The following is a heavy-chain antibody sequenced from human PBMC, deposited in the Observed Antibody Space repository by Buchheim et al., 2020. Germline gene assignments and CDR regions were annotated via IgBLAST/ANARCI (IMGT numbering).Heavy chain of an antibody. V-gene: IGHV4-61*02. Sequence: QVQLQESGPGLVKPSQTLSLTCTVSGGSISSGSYYWSWIRQPAGKGLDWIGRLYSRGSTEYNPSLKSRVTISVDTSMNQFSLTLTSVTAADTAVYYCARGVSVAGAVYHMDVWGQGTT. D-gene: IGHD6-19*01. CDR2: LYSRGST. J-gene: IGHJ6*02. CDR1: GGSISSGSYY. CDR3: ARGVSVAGAVYHMDV.